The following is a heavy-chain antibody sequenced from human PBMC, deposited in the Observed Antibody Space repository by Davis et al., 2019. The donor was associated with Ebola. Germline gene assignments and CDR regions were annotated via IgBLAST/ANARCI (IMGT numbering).Heavy chain of an antibody. D-gene: IGHD1-7*01. CDR2: ISSSSSYI. J-gene: IGHJ4*02. V-gene: IGHV3-21*01. Sequence: PGGSLRLSCAASGFTFSSYSMNWVRQAPGKGLEWVSSISSSSSYIYYADSVKGRFTISRDNAKNSLYLQMNSLRAEDTAVYYCAKLKRVTGTTHLSQYYFDYWGQGTLVTVSS. CDR1: GFTFSSYS. CDR3: AKLKRVTGTTHLSQYYFDY.